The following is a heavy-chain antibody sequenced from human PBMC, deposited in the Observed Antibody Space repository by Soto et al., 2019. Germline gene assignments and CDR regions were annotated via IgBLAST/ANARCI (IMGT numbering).Heavy chain of an antibody. Sequence: QVQLVQPGAEVKKPGASVKFSCKASGYIFTNFYIHWVRQAPGQGLDWIGITNPNGGSTNYAHNFQGRVTMTRDTSTSTVYMDLSSLRSEDTAVYYCTRGLASGDYWGQGTLITVSS. CDR1: GYIFTNFY. CDR2: TNPNGGST. D-gene: IGHD6-6*01. J-gene: IGHJ4*02. CDR3: TRGLASGDY. V-gene: IGHV1-46*03.